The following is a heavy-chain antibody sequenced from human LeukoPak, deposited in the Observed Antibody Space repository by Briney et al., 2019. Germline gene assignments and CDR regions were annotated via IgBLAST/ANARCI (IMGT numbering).Heavy chain of an antibody. D-gene: IGHD3-22*01. Sequence: GGSLRLSCAASGFTFSSYGMHWVRQAPGKGLEWVAVISYDGSNKYYADSAKGRFTISRDNSKNTLYLQMNSLRAEDTAVYYCAKDLVSSGYAYWGQGTLVTVSS. J-gene: IGHJ4*02. CDR1: GFTFSSYG. CDR3: AKDLVSSGYAY. CDR2: ISYDGSNK. V-gene: IGHV3-30*18.